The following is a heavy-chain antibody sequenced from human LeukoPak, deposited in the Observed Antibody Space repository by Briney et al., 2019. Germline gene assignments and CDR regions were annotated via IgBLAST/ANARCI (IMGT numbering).Heavy chain of an antibody. Sequence: PGRSLRLSCAASGFTFSSYGMHWVRQAPGKGLEWVAVIPYDGSNKYYADSVKGRFTISRDNSKNTLYLQMNSLRAEDTAVYYCAKDVAAAGIGFDYWGQGTLVTVSS. CDR2: IPYDGSNK. J-gene: IGHJ4*02. CDR3: AKDVAAAGIGFDY. V-gene: IGHV3-30*18. D-gene: IGHD6-13*01. CDR1: GFTFSSYG.